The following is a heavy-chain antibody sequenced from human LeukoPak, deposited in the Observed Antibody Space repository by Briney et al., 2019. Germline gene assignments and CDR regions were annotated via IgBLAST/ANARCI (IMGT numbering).Heavy chain of an antibody. D-gene: IGHD3-9*01. V-gene: IGHV1-2*02. CDR3: ARSPHILTGENFDF. CDR2: INVNSGGT. Sequence: ASVKVSCKASGYTFTDDYIHWVRQAPGQGLEWMGWINVNSGGTNYAQKFYARVTMTRDTSISTAYMELSRLRSDDTAVFYCARSPHILTGENFDFWGQGTLITVSS. J-gene: IGHJ4*02. CDR1: GYTFTDDY.